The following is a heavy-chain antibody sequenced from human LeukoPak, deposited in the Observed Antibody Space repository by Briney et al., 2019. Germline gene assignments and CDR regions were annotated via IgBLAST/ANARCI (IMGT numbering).Heavy chain of an antibody. CDR3: ARDVRRSDY. V-gene: IGHV3-72*01. CDR1: GFTFSDYY. Sequence: GGSLRFSCAASGFTFSDYYMDWVRQAPGKGLEWVGRSRNKANGYTTEYAASVQCRFTISRDDSKNSVYLQMNSLKTEDTAVYYCARDVRRSDYWGQGTLVTVSS. CDR2: SRNKANGYTT. J-gene: IGHJ4*02.